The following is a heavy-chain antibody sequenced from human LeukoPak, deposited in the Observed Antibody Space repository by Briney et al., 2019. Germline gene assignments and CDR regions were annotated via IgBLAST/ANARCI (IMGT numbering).Heavy chain of an antibody. CDR3: AKIGVYSYGVRRIYFDY. J-gene: IGHJ4*02. CDR2: ISGSGGST. V-gene: IGHV3-23*01. CDR1: GFTFSSYA. Sequence: GGSLRLSCAASGFTFSSYAMSWVRQAPGKGLEWVSAISGSGGSTYYADSVKGRFTISRDNSKNTLYLQMNSLRAEDTAVYYCAKIGVYSYGVRRIYFDYWGQGTLVTVSS. D-gene: IGHD5-18*01.